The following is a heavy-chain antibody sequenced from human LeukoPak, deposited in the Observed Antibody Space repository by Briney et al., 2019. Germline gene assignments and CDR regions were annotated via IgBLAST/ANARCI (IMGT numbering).Heavy chain of an antibody. CDR2: IYTSGST. Sequence: SQTLSLTCTVSGGSISSGSYYWSWIRQPAGKGLEWIGRIYTSGSTNYNPSLKSRVTISVDTSKNQFSLKLSSVTAADTAVYYCASSEEGYFDYWGQGTLVTVSS. V-gene: IGHV4-61*02. CDR3: ASSEEGYFDY. J-gene: IGHJ4*02. CDR1: GGSISSGSYY.